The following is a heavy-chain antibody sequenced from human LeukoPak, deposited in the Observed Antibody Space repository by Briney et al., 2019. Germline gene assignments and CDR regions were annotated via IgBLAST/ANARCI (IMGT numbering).Heavy chain of an antibody. CDR3: ARGLRAAAGPHDAEYFQH. D-gene: IGHD6-13*01. CDR2: IIPIFGTA. J-gene: IGHJ1*01. V-gene: IGHV1-69*06. CDR1: GGTFSSYA. Sequence: ASVKVSCKASGGTFSSYAISWVRQAPGQGLEWMGGIIPIFGTANYAQKFQGRVTITADKSTSTAYMELSSLRSEDTAVYYCARGLRAAAGPHDAEYFQHWGQGTLVTVSS.